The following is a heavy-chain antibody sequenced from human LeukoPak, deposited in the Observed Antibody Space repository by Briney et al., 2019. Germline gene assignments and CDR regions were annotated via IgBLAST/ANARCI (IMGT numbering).Heavy chain of an antibody. CDR2: VSSNGDTI. V-gene: IGHV3-11*01. J-gene: IGHJ6*02. Sequence: PGGSLRLSCAATGFISSDYYMTWIRQAPGKGLEWISSVSSNGDTIYYRDSVRGRFTISRDNAKNLLSLYMNSLRAEDTAVYYCAAYKHYYSSWLQVYFYYGLDVWGQGTTVTVSS. D-gene: IGHD2-21*02. CDR1: GFISSDYY. CDR3: AAYKHYYSSWLQVYFYYGLDV.